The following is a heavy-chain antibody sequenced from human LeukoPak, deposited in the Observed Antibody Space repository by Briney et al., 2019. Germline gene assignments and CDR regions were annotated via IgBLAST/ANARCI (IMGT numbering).Heavy chain of an antibody. CDR3: SRDGTEGDNSAFDI. Sequence: GGSLRLSCAASGFRFSDYILDWVRQAPGKGLEWVGRIRRKRNGYTTEYAASVKGRFTISRDDLKKSLDLHMTSLKTDDTAVYCCSRDGTEGDNSAFDIWGQGTMVTVSS. D-gene: IGHD3-22*01. V-gene: IGHV3-72*01. J-gene: IGHJ3*02. CDR2: IRRKRNGYTT. CDR1: GFRFSDYI.